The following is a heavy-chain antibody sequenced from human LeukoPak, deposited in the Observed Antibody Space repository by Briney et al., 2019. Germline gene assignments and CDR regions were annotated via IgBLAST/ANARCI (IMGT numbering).Heavy chain of an antibody. Sequence: ASVKVSCKVSGYTPTELSMHWVRQAPGKGLEWMGGFEPEDGETFYAQKLQGGVTMTEDTSTDTAYMELSSLRFEDTAVYYCATEIFGVVIGGLAYDIWGQGTMVTVSS. CDR3: ATEIFGVVIGGLAYDI. CDR1: GYTPTELS. D-gene: IGHD3-3*01. CDR2: FEPEDGET. V-gene: IGHV1-24*01. J-gene: IGHJ3*02.